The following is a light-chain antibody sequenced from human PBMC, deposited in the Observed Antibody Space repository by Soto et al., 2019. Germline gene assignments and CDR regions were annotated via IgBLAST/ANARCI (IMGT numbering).Light chain of an antibody. CDR3: QQYNSWTSIT. CDR2: GSS. CDR1: QSISRN. Sequence: EIVMTQSPATLSVSPGERVTLSCRASQSISRNLCWYQQRPGQAPSILIYGSSTKATGIPPRFIGSGSGTEFTLTISSLQSEDIAIYYCQQYNSWTSITFGQGTRLEIK. V-gene: IGKV3-15*01. J-gene: IGKJ5*01.